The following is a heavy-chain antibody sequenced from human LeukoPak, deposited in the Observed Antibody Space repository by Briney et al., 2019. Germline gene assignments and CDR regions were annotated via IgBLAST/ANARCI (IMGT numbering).Heavy chain of an antibody. CDR3: AGVKQGSSWLDC. V-gene: IGHV4-34*01. CDR2: INHSGST. CDR1: GGSFSGYY. D-gene: IGHD6-13*01. Sequence: SETLSLTCAVYGGSFSGYYWSWLRQPPGKGLEWIGEINHSGSTNYNPSLKSRVTISVDTSKNQFSLKLSSVTAADTAVYYCAGVKQGSSWLDCWGQGTLVTVSS. J-gene: IGHJ4*02.